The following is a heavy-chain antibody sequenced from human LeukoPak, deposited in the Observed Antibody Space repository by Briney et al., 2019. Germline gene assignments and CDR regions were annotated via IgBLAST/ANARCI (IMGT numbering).Heavy chain of an antibody. J-gene: IGHJ5*02. Sequence: PSQTLSLTCAISGDSVSSKSAAWHWIRQSPSRGLEWLGRTYYRSKWYNNYATSVKSRITINADTSKNQFSLHLNSVAPEDTAVYYCARDPSDWFDPWGQGTLVIVSS. V-gene: IGHV6-1*01. CDR1: GDSVSSKSAA. CDR2: TYYRSKWYN. CDR3: ARDPSDWFDP.